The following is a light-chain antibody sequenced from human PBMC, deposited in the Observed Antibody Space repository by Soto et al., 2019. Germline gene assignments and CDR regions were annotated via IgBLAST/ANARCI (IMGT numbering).Light chain of an antibody. J-gene: IGKJ2*01. CDR2: KVS. Sequence: DVVMTQSPLSLPVTLGQPASISCRSSQSLAYSDGNTYLNWFQQRPGQSPRRLIYKVSNRDSGVPDRFSGSGSCTDFTLKISRVEAEDVGVYYCIQGTHWPPYTFGQGTKLEIK. V-gene: IGKV2-30*01. CDR3: IQGTHWPPYT. CDR1: QSLAYSDGNTY.